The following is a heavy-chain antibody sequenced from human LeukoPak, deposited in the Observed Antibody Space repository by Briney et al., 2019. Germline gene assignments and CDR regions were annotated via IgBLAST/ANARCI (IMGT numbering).Heavy chain of an antibody. CDR1: GGSISSYY. V-gene: IGHV4-59*01. CDR2: IYYSGST. CDR3: ARVDCSGGSCHTPV. D-gene: IGHD2-15*01. Sequence: SETLSLTCTVSGGSISSYYWSWIRQPPGKGLEWIGYIYYSGSTNYNPSLKSRVTISVDTSKNQFSLKLSSVTAADTAVYYCARVDCSGGSCHTPVWGRGTLVTVSS. J-gene: IGHJ4*02.